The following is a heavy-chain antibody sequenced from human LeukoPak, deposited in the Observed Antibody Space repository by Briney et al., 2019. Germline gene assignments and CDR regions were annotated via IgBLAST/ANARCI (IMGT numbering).Heavy chain of an antibody. CDR1: GFTFSSYG. CDR3: AKDRPTRGIAAAGTFDY. D-gene: IGHD6-13*01. Sequence: PGGSLRLSCAASGFTFSSYGMHWVRQAPGKGLEWVAVISYDGSNKYYADSVKGRFTISRDNSKNMLYLQMNSLRAEDTAVYYCAKDRPTRGIAAAGTFDYWGQGTLVTVSS. CDR2: ISYDGSNK. V-gene: IGHV3-30*18. J-gene: IGHJ4*02.